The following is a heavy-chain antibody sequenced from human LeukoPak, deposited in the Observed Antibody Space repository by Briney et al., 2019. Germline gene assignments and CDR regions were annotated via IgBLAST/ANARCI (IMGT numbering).Heavy chain of an antibody. Sequence: AGGSLRLSCAASGFTFSSYAMHWVRQAPGKGLEWVAVISYDGSNKYYADSVKGRFTISRDNSKNTLYLQMNSLRAEDTAVYYCARDRGSPGHYYYYGMDVWGQGTTVTVSS. D-gene: IGHD1-1*01. CDR3: ARDRGSPGHYYYYGMDV. V-gene: IGHV3-30-3*01. CDR1: GFTFSSYA. J-gene: IGHJ6*02. CDR2: ISYDGSNK.